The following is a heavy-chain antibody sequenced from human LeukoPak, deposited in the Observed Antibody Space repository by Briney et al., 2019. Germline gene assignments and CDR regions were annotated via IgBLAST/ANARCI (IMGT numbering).Heavy chain of an antibody. D-gene: IGHD3-22*01. V-gene: IGHV3-23*01. Sequence: GGSLRLSCAASGFTFNNYAMTWVRQAPGKGLEWVSAIRSSGATTYYADSVKGRFTISRDNSKNTVYLQMNSLRAEDTAVYYCAKDPSSGYYSSPYFDYWGQGTLVTVSS. CDR2: IRSSGATT. CDR1: GFTFNNYA. J-gene: IGHJ4*02. CDR3: AKDPSSGYYSSPYFDY.